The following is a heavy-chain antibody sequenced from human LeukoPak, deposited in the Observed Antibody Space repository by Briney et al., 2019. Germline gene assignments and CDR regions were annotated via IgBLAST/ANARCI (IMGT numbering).Heavy chain of an antibody. CDR3: VRQGYYDSSGYYYY. CDR2: IYYSGST. J-gene: IGHJ4*02. Sequence: MSSETLSLTCTVSGGSISSGSYYWSWIRQPPGKGLEWIGYIYYSGSTNYNPSLKSRVTISVDTSKNQFSLKLSSVTAADTAVYYCVRQGYYDSSGYYYYWGQGTLVTVSS. CDR1: GGSISSGSYY. D-gene: IGHD3-22*01. V-gene: IGHV4-61*01.